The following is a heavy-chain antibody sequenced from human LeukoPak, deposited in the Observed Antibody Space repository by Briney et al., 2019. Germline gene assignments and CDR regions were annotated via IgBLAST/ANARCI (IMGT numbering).Heavy chain of an antibody. V-gene: IGHV1-18*04. CDR1: GYTFTGYY. CDR3: AREGLDILTGYPHDY. J-gene: IGHJ4*02. CDR2: ISAYIGNT. Sequence: ASVKVSCKASGYTFTGYYMHWVRQAPGQGLEWMGWISAYIGNTDYAQKLHGRVTLTTGTSTSTAYMELRRLRSDDTAVYYCAREGLDILTGYPHDYWGQGTLVTVSS. D-gene: IGHD3-9*01.